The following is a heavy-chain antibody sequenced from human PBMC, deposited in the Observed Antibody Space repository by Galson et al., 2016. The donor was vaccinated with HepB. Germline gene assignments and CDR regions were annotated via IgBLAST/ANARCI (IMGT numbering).Heavy chain of an antibody. J-gene: IGHJ4*02. Sequence: SLRLSCAASGFTFSDAWMSWVRQTPGMGLEWVGRIKTKTDGETTDYTAPVKGRFTISRDDSENTLYLQMNSLKVEDTAVYYCTTSSMVRGITFLWGQGTLVTVSS. CDR3: TTSSMVRGITFL. CDR2: IKTKTDGETT. V-gene: IGHV3-15*01. D-gene: IGHD3-10*01. CDR1: GFTFSDAW.